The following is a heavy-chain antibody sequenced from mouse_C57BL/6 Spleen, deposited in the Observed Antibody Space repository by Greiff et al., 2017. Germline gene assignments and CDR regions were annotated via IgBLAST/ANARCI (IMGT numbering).Heavy chain of an antibody. D-gene: IGHD2-5*01. V-gene: IGHV1-15*01. CDR1: GYTFTDYE. CDR3: TRDYYSNPDY. J-gene: IGHJ2*01. Sequence: VQLQQSGAELVRPGASVTLSCKASGYTFTDYEMHWVKQTPVHGLEWIGAIDPETGGTAYNQKFKGKAILTADKSSSTAYMELRSLTSEDSAVYYCTRDYYSNPDYWGQGTTLTVSS. CDR2: IDPETGGT.